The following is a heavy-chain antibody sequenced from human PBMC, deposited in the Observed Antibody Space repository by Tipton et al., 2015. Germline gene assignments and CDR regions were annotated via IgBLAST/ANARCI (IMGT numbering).Heavy chain of an antibody. CDR3: AREVQNPYHFDY. V-gene: IGHV3-21*04. CDR1: GFTFNKYG. Sequence: GSLRLSCAASGFTFNKYGMNWVRQAPGKGLEWVSYISHSGRDIYFADSVKGRFTISRDNTRNSLYLQMNSLRSDDTAVYYCAREVQNPYHFDYWGQGTLVTVSS. CDR2: ISHSGRDI. J-gene: IGHJ4*02. D-gene: IGHD2-2*01.